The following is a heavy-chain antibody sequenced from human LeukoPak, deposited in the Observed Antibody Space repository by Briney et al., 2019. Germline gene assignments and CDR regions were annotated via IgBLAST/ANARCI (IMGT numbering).Heavy chain of an antibody. CDR2: ISAYNGNT. Sequence: ASVKVSCKASGYTFISYGISGVRQAPGQGLEWMGWISAYNGNTNYAQKLQGRVTMTTDISTSTAYMELRSLRSDDTAVYYCARISTTKDDFDYWGQGTLVTVSS. CDR3: ARISTTKDDFDY. V-gene: IGHV1-18*04. D-gene: IGHD4-11*01. CDR1: GYTFISYG. J-gene: IGHJ4*02.